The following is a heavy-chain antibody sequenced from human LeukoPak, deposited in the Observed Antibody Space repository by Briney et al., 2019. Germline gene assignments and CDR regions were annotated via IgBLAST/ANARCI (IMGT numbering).Heavy chain of an antibody. J-gene: IGHJ4*02. D-gene: IGHD4-23*01. CDR1: GGSISSSSYY. CDR2: IYHSGST. CDR3: ARNGGNSDFDY. V-gene: IGHV4-39*07. Sequence: PLETLSLTCTVSGGSISSSSYYWGWIRQPPGKGLEWIGEIYHSGSTNYNPSLKSRVTMLLDKSKNQFSLKLSSVTAADTAVYYCARNGGNSDFDYWGQGTLVTVSS.